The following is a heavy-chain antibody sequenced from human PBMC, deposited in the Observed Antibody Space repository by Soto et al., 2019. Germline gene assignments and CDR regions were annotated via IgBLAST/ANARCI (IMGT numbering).Heavy chain of an antibody. Sequence: ASVKVSCKASGDTDTNYVISWVRQAPGQGLEWMGGIFPKFGTTYSTQKLQDRLTITADESTSTVYMQLSSLRLDDTAVYYCEAEMTFGKLSVVWGQGTTVTVSS. J-gene: IGHJ6*02. CDR1: GDTDTNYV. D-gene: IGHD3-16*02. V-gene: IGHV1-69*13. CDR3: EAEMTFGKLSVV. CDR2: IFPKFGTT.